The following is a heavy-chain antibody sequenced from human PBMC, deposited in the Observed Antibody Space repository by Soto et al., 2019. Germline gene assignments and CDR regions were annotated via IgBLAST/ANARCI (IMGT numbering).Heavy chain of an antibody. Sequence: QVQLQESGPGLVKPSQTLSLTCTVSGGSISSGGYYWSWIRQHPGKGLEWIGYIYYSGSTYYNPSLKSRVTISVDTSKNQFSLKLSSVTAADTAVYYCARGDCSGGSCYDWSAFDIWGQGTMVTVSS. D-gene: IGHD2-15*01. CDR1: GGSISSGGYY. CDR3: ARGDCSGGSCYDWSAFDI. V-gene: IGHV4-31*03. J-gene: IGHJ3*02. CDR2: IYYSGST.